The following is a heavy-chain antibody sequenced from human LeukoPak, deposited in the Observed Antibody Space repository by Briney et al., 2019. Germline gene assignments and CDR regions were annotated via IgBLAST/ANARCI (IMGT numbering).Heavy chain of an antibody. Sequence: PSQTLSLTCTVSGGSISSGDYYWSGIRQPPGKGLEWIGYIYYSGSTYYNPSLKSRVTISVDTSKNQFSLKLSSVTAADTAVYYCARALSPVYFDYWGQGTLVTVSS. CDR2: IYYSGST. J-gene: IGHJ4*02. V-gene: IGHV4-30-4*01. CDR1: GGSISSGDYY. CDR3: ARALSPVYFDY.